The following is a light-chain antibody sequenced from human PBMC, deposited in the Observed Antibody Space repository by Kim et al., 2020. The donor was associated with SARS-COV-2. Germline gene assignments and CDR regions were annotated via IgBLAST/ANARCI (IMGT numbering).Light chain of an antibody. CDR3: QVWDSSSDHRVV. Sequence: PGKTARVSGGGKSIGIKGVHGYQQKAGQSPILVIYYDSDRPSGIPERFSGSNSGNTATLTISRVEAGDEADYYCQVWDSSSDHRVVFGGGTQLTVL. CDR2: YDS. J-gene: IGLJ2*01. CDR1: SIGIKG. V-gene: IGLV3-21*04.